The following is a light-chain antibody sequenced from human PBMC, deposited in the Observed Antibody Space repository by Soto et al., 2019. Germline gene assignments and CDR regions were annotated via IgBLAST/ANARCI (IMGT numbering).Light chain of an antibody. CDR3: QKYHNWPT. J-gene: IGKJ1*01. Sequence: EIVMTQSPAALSVSPGERATLSCRASQSVSSNLAWYQQKPGQAPRFLIYGASTRATVIPARFSGSGSGTQFTLATTSLQSEDIAVYFCQKYHNWPTFSQGTKVEIK. V-gene: IGKV3-15*01. CDR1: QSVSSN. CDR2: GAS.